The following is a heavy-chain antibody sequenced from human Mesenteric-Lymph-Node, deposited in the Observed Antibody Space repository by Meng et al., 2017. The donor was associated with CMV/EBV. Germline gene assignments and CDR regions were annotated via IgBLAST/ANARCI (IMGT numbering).Heavy chain of an antibody. CDR2: IIPILGIA. CDR3: ARVGCSSTSCDY. V-gene: IGHV1-69*10. CDR1: GYTLTELS. Sequence: SVKVSCKVSGYTLTELSMHWVRQAPGQGLEWMGGIIPILGIANYAQKFQGRVTITADKSTSTAYMELSSLRSEDTAVYYCARVGCSSTSCDYWGQGTLVTVSS. D-gene: IGHD2-2*01. J-gene: IGHJ4*02.